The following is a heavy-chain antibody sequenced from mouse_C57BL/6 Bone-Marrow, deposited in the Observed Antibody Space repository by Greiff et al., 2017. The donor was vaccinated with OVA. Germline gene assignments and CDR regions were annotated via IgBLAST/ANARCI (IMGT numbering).Heavy chain of an antibody. V-gene: IGHV1-82*01. J-gene: IGHJ2*01. CDR3: AVDGNYDY. CDR1: GYAFSSSW. D-gene: IGHD2-1*01. Sequence: VQLQESGPELVKPGASVKISCKASGYAFSSSWMNWVKQRPGKGLEWIGRIYPGDGDTNYNGKFKGKATLTADKSSSTAYMQLSSLTSADSAVYFCAVDGNYDYWGQGTTLTVSS. CDR2: IYPGDGDT.